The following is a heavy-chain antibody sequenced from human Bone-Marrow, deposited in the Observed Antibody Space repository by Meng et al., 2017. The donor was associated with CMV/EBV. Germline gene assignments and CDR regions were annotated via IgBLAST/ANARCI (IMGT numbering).Heavy chain of an antibody. CDR1: FSSYG. CDR2: IWYDGSNK. Sequence: FSSYGMHWVRQAPGKGLEWVAVIWYDGSNKYYADSVKVRFTISRDNSKNTLYLQMNSLRAEDTAVYYCARDGGYCSGGSCYDSSYFDYWGQGTLVTVSS. J-gene: IGHJ4*02. CDR3: ARDGGYCSGGSCYDSSYFDY. D-gene: IGHD2-15*01. V-gene: IGHV3-33*01.